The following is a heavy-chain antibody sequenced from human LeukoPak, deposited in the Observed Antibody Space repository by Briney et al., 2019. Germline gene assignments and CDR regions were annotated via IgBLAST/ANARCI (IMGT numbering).Heavy chain of an antibody. CDR3: ARHAAVAGWFDP. CDR2: IYYGGST. V-gene: IGHV4-59*08. Sequence: SETRSLTCTVSGGSISSYYWNWVRQPPGKGLEWVGFIYYGGSTYYNPSLMNRVTISVDTSKHQFSLKLTSVTAADPAVYYCARHAAVAGWFDPWGQGTLVTVSS. J-gene: IGHJ5*02. CDR1: GGSISSYY. D-gene: IGHD6-19*01.